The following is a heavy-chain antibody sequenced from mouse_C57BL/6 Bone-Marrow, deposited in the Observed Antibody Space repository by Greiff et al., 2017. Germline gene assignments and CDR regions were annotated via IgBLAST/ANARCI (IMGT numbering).Heavy chain of an antibody. CDR1: GFRFNTYA. Sequence: EVMLVESGGGLVQPKGSLKLSCAASGFRFNTYAMNWVRQAPGKGLEWVARIRSKSNNYATYYAESVKDRFTISRYDSESILYLQMNNMKTEDTAMYYCAYSNYDAMDYWGQGTSVTVSS. V-gene: IGHV10-1*01. J-gene: IGHJ4*01. CDR2: IRSKSNNYAT. CDR3: AYSNYDAMDY. D-gene: IGHD2-5*01.